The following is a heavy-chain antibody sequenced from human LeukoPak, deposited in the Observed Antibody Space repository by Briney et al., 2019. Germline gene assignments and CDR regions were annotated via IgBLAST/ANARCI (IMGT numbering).Heavy chain of an antibody. CDR2: IYSGGST. D-gene: IGHD5-24*01. CDR1: GFTVSSNY. V-gene: IGHV3-53*01. CDR3: ARAKDGYSHGEFDY. J-gene: IGHJ4*02. Sequence: GGSLRLSCAASGFTVSSNYMSWVRQAPGKGLEWVSVIYSGGSTYYADSVKGRFTISRDNSKNTLYLQMNSLRAEDTAVYYCARAKDGYSHGEFDYWGQGTLVTVSS.